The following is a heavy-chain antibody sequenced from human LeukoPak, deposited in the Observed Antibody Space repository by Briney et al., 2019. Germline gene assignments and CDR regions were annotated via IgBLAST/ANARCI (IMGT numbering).Heavy chain of an antibody. Sequence: GGSLRLSCAVSGFTFSSYAMSWVRQAPGKGLEWVSGISGSGDSTSYADSVKGRFSVSRDNSKNTLYLQMNSLRAEDTAPYYCARNISSGWYVDYWGPGTLVTVSS. CDR3: ARNISSGWYVDY. CDR2: ISGSGDST. CDR1: GFTFSSYA. J-gene: IGHJ4*02. V-gene: IGHV3-23*01. D-gene: IGHD6-19*01.